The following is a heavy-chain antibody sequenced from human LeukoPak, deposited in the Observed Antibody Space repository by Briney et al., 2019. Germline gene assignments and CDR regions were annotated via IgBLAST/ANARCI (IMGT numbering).Heavy chain of an antibody. CDR3: ARLHYDTSGLYYYFDY. Sequence: PSETLSLTCTVSGDSISSHYWSWIRQPPGKGLEWIGYIHYSVTTNYNPSLKSRIAISVDTSKNQFSLKLTSVTAADTAVCYCARLHYDTSGLYYYFDYWGQGTLVTVSS. CDR2: IHYSVTT. D-gene: IGHD3-22*01. V-gene: IGHV4-59*08. CDR1: GDSISSHY. J-gene: IGHJ4*02.